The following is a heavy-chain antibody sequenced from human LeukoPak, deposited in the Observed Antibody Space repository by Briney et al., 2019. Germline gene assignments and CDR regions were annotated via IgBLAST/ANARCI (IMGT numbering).Heavy chain of an antibody. J-gene: IGHJ4*02. Sequence: QPGGSLRLSCAASGFTFSPYWMHWVRHAPGKGLVWVSRINSDGSSTTYADSVKGRFTISRDNAKNTLYLQMNSLRAEDTGVYYCARDRNTGSSYENLFECWGQGTLVTVSS. CDR3: ARDRNTGSSYENLFEC. D-gene: IGHD1-26*01. V-gene: IGHV3-74*03. CDR2: INSDGSST. CDR1: GFTFSPYW.